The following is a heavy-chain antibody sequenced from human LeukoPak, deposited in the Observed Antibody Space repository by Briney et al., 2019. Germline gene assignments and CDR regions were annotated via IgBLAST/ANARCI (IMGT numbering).Heavy chain of an antibody. CDR3: ARDFWAYSYNWFDP. V-gene: IGHV4-39*07. D-gene: IGHD2-21*01. J-gene: IGHJ5*02. Sequence: TXSLTCTVSGGSISSSSYYWGWIRQPPGKGLEWIGSIYYSGSTYYNPSLKSRVTISVDTSKNQFSLKLSSVTAADTAVYYCARDFWAYSYNWFDPRGQGTLVTVSS. CDR2: IYYSGST. CDR1: GGSISSSSYY.